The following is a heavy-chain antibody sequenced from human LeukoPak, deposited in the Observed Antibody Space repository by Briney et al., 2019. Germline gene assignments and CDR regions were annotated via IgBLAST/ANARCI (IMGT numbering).Heavy chain of an antibody. Sequence: PGGSLRLSCAASGFTFSSYEMNWVRQAPGKGLEWVSYISSSGSTIYYADSVKGRFTISRDNSKNTLYLQMNSLRAEDTAIYSCARDIRGSGNYGWFDPWGQGTLVTVSS. J-gene: IGHJ5*02. CDR3: ARDIRGSGNYGWFDP. D-gene: IGHD3-10*01. CDR2: ISSSGSTI. V-gene: IGHV3-48*03. CDR1: GFTFSSYE.